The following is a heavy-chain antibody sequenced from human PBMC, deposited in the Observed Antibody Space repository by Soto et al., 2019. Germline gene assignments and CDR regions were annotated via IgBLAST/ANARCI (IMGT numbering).Heavy chain of an antibody. CDR2: IIPILGIA. CDR1: GGTFSSYT. V-gene: IGHV1-69*02. J-gene: IGHJ5*02. D-gene: IGHD2-15*01. CDR3: ARAPVVVNNWFDP. Sequence: ASVKVSCKASGGTFSSYTISWVRQAPGQGLEWMGRIIPILGIANYAQKFQGRVTITADKSTSTAYMELSSLRSEDTAVYYCARAPVVVNNWFDPWGQGTLVTVSS.